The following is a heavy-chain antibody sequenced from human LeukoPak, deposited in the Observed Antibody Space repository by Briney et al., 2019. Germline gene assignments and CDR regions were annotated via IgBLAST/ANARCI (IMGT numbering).Heavy chain of an antibody. CDR1: SFVFNNAF. D-gene: IGHD5-24*01. CDR2: ISGSGGST. CDR3: ARDGYNSDFDY. V-gene: IGHV3-23*01. Sequence: GGSLRLSCVAPSFVFNNAFMNWVRQRPGKGLEWVSAISGSGGSTYYADSVKGRFTISRDNSKNTLYLQMNSLRAEDTAVYYCARDGYNSDFDYWGQGTLVTVSS. J-gene: IGHJ4*02.